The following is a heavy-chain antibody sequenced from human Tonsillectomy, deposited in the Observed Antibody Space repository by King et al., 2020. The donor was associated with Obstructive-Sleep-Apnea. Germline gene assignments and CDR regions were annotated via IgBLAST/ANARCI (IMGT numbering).Heavy chain of an antibody. V-gene: IGHV4-30-4*01. Sequence: LQLQESGPGLVKPSQTLSLTCTVSGGSISSANYYWNWIRQPPGKGLEWIGYIYDSERTYYNLSLKSRVTISVDTSKNQFSLRLSSVTAADTAVYYCARDGGDFDYGSGSYYYGVDVWGQGTTVTVSS. CDR2: IYDSERT. CDR1: GGSISSANYY. D-gene: IGHD3-10*01. J-gene: IGHJ6*02. CDR3: ARDGGDFDYGSGSYYYGVDV.